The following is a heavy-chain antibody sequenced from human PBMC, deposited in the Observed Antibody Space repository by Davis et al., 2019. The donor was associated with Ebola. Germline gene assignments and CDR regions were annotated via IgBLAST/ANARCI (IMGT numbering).Heavy chain of an antibody. J-gene: IGHJ4*02. CDR1: GGTFSSYA. Sequence: SVKVSCKASGGTFSSYAISWVRQAPGQGLEWMGGIIPIFGTANYAQKFQGRVTITADESTSTAYMELSSLRSEDTAVYYCARAVTTYYYDSSGYLDYWGQGTLVTVSS. D-gene: IGHD3-22*01. CDR2: IIPIFGTA. V-gene: IGHV1-69*13. CDR3: ARAVTTYYYDSSGYLDY.